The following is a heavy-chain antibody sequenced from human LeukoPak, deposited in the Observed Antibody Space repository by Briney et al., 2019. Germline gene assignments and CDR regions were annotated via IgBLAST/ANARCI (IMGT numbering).Heavy chain of an antibody. CDR3: AKDQSTALYSPGFDP. CDR1: GFTFSSYG. Sequence: GGSLRLSCAASGFTFSSYGMHWVRQAPGKGLEWVAFIRYDGSNKYYADSVKGRFTISRDNSKNTLYLQMNSLRAEDTAVYYCAKDQSTALYSPGFDPWGQGTLVTVSS. V-gene: IGHV3-30*02. CDR2: IRYDGSNK. D-gene: IGHD3-16*02. J-gene: IGHJ5*02.